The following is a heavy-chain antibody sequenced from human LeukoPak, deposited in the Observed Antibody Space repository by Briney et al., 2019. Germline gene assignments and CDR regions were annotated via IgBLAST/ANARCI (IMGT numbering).Heavy chain of an antibody. CDR2: IKSKTDGGTT. D-gene: IGHD6-6*01. CDR1: GLTFSNAW. CDR3: TTDSQCSSCGDYYYYYYYMDV. Sequence: GGSLRLSCAASGLTFSNAWMSWVRQAPGKGLEWVGRIKSKTDGGTTDYAAPVKGRFTISRDGSKNTLYLQMNSLKTEDTAVYYCTTDSQCSSCGDYYYYYYYMDVWGKGTTVTVSS. V-gene: IGHV3-15*01. J-gene: IGHJ6*03.